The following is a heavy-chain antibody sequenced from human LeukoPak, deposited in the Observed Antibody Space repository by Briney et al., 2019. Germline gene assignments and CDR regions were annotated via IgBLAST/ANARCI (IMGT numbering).Heavy chain of an antibody. V-gene: IGHV1-2*02. J-gene: IGHJ4*02. D-gene: IGHD1-7*01. CDR2: INPNSGGT. Sequence: ASVKVSCKASGYTFTGYYMHWVRQAPGQGLEWMGWINPNSGGTNYAQKFQGRVTMTRDTSISTAYMELSRLRSDDTAVYYWARDGSNWNYSRFDCWGQGTLVTVSS. CDR1: GYTFTGYY. CDR3: ARDGSNWNYSRFDC.